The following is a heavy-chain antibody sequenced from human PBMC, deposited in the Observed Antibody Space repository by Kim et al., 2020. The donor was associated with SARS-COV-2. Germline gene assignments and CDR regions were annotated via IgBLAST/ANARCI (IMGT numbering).Heavy chain of an antibody. V-gene: IGHV4-59*09. CDR2: IYYRGST. CDR3: ARGFDL. J-gene: IGHJ2*01. Sequence: IYYRGSTNYNPPLKSRVTIPVDTSKNPFSRKLSSVTAPDTAVYYCARGFDLWGRGTLVTVSS.